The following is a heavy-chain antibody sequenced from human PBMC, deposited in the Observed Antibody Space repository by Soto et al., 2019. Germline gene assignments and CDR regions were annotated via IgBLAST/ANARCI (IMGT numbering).Heavy chain of an antibody. V-gene: IGHV3-53*01. Sequence: GGSLRLSCAASGFTVSSNYMSWVRQAPGKGLEWVSVIYSGGSTYYADSVKGRFTISRDNSKNTLYLQMNSLRAEDTAVYYCARSGPLIAVAGTGTFDYWGQGTLVTVSS. CDR1: GFTVSSNY. J-gene: IGHJ4*02. CDR2: IYSGGST. CDR3: ARSGPLIAVAGTGTFDY. D-gene: IGHD6-19*01.